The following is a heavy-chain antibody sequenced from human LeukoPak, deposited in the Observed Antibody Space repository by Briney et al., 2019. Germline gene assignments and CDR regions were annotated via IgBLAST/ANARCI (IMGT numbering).Heavy chain of an antibody. CDR3: ARTNPVYGDFDY. J-gene: IGHJ4*02. D-gene: IGHD4-17*01. Sequence: PGGSLRFSCAASGLTVTDNYFSWVRQAPGKGLEWVSVIFPDGRTYHADSVKGRFTISRDNSKNTLLLQMNSLRADDTALYHCARTNPVYGDFDYWGQGILVTVSS. CDR1: GLTVTDNY. V-gene: IGHV3-53*01. CDR2: IFPDGRT.